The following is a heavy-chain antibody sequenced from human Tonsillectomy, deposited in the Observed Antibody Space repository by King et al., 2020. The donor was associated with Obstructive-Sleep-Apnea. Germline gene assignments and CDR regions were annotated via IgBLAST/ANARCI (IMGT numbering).Heavy chain of an antibody. CDR3: AKLVQSGSLDY. J-gene: IGHJ4*02. CDR1: GFTFSSYG. V-gene: IGHV3-30*18. D-gene: IGHD1-26*01. CDR2: ISYDGSNK. Sequence: VQLVESGGGVVQPGRSLRLSCAASGFTFSSYGMHWVRQAPGKGLEWVAVISYDGSNKYYADSVKGRFTISRDNSKNTLYLQMNSLRAEDTAVYYCAKLVQSGSLDYWGQGTLVTVSS.